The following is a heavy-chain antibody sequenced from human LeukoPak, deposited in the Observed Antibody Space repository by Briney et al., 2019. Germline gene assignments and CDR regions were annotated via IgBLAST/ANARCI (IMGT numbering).Heavy chain of an antibody. CDR2: IYYSGST. V-gene: IGHV4-59*08. CDR3: ASGGYYDSSGYYNGDAFDI. Sequence: PSETLSLTCTVSGGSISSYYWSWIRQPPGKGLEWIGYIYYSGSTNYNPSLKSRVTISVDTSKNQFSLKLSSVTAADTAVYYCASGGYYDSSGYYNGDAFDIWGQGTMVTVSS. D-gene: IGHD3-22*01. J-gene: IGHJ3*02. CDR1: GGSISSYY.